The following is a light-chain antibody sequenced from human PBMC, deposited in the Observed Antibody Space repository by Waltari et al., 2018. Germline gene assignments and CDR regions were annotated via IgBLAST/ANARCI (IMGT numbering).Light chain of an antibody. CDR1: QSIGRY. J-gene: IGKJ1*01. CDR3: QNHERLPAT. V-gene: IGKV3-20*01. CDR2: AAS. Sequence: EVVLTQSPGTLSLSPGDRDTLSCRASQSIGRYIVWYQQRPGQAPRLLIYAASTRATGIPDRLSGSGYGTDFSLTIDRLEPEDFAVYFCQNHERLPATFGQGTRVEIK.